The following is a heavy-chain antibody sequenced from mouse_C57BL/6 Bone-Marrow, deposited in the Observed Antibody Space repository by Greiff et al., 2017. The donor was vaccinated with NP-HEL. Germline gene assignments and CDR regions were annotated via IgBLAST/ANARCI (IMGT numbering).Heavy chain of an antibody. V-gene: IGHV10-1*01. D-gene: IGHD2-4*01. CDR3: VRQGAIYYDYAGGAWFAY. Sequence: EVQGVESGGGLVQPKGSLKLSCAASGFSFNTYAMNWVRQAPGKGVEWVARIRSKSNNYATYYADSVKDRFTISRDDSESMLYLQMNNLKTEETAMYYCVRQGAIYYDYAGGAWFAYWGQGTLVTVSA. CDR1: GFSFNTYA. J-gene: IGHJ3*01. CDR2: IRSKSNNYAT.